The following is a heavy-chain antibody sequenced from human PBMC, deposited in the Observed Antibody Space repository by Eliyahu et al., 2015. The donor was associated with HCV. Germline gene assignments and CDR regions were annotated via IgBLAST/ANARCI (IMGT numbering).Heavy chain of an antibody. CDR2: ISWDGGST. Sequence: EVQLVESGGVVVQPGGSLRLSCAASGFPLVDYTLHWVRQPPGKGLEWVSLISWDGGSTYYAGSVKGRFTISRDNRKNSLFLQMNSLRTEDTAFYYCAKGGDGYSGLGYWGQGTLVTVSS. D-gene: IGHD5-24*01. CDR1: GFPLVDYT. J-gene: IGHJ4*02. V-gene: IGHV3-43*01. CDR3: AKGGDGYSGLGY.